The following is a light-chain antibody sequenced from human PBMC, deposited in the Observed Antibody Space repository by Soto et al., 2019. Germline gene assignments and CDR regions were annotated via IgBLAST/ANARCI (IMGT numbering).Light chain of an antibody. CDR1: QNIFTY. CDR3: QQGYSNPLT. Sequence: DIHMTQSPSSLSACLFDSVTITCRASQNIFTYLNWYQQKPGKAPKLLIYAASRLQGAVASTLSGSGYGTELTITISSMQSDDVATYVCQQGYSNPLTFGQGTKVDIK. CDR2: AAS. J-gene: IGKJ1*01. V-gene: IGKV1-39*01.